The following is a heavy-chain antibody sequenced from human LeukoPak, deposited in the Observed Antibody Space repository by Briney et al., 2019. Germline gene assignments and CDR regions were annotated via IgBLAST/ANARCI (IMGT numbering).Heavy chain of an antibody. Sequence: SETLSLTCAVYGGSFSGYYWSWIRQPPGKGLEWIGEINHSGSTNYNPSLKSRVTISVDTSKNQFSLKLSSVTAADTAVYYCARGMDILTGNDAFDIWGQGTMVTVSS. D-gene: IGHD3-9*01. V-gene: IGHV4-34*01. CDR3: ARGMDILTGNDAFDI. J-gene: IGHJ3*02. CDR2: INHSGST. CDR1: GGSFSGYY.